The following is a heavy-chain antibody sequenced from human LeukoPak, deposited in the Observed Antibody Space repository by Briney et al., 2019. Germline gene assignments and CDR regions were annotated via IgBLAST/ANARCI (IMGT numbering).Heavy chain of an antibody. J-gene: IGHJ4*02. CDR2: IKSKTDGGTT. V-gene: IGHV3-15*01. CDR1: GFTFSNAW. Sequence: GGSLRLSCAASGFTFSNAWMSWVRQAPGKGLEWVGRIKSKTDGGTTDYAAPVKGRFTISRDDSKNTLYLQMNSLKTEDTAVYYCTTDLSIMITFGGVHEVDYWGQGTLVTVSS. CDR3: TTDLSIMITFGGVHEVDY. D-gene: IGHD3-16*01.